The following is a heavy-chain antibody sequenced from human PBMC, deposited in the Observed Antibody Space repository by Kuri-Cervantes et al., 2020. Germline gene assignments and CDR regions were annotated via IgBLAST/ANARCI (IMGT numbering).Heavy chain of an antibody. V-gene: IGHV4-34*01. J-gene: IGHJ4*02. CDR1: GGSFSGYY. CDR2: INHSGST. D-gene: IGHD1-26*01. Sequence: SETLSLTCAVYGGSFSGYYWSWIRQPPGKGLEWIGEINHSGSTNYNPSLKSLVTISVDTSKNQFSLKLSSVTAADTAVYYCARRGREGATLDYWGQGTLVTVSS. CDR3: ARRGREGATLDY.